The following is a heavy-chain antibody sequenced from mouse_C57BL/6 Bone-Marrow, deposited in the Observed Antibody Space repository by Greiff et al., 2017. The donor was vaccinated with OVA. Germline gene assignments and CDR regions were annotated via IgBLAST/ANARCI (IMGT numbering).Heavy chain of an antibody. Sequence: EVQRVESGAELVRPGASVKLSCTASGFNIKDDYMHWVKQRPEQGLEWIGWIDPENGDTEYASKFQGKATITADTSSNTAYLQLSSLTSEDTAVYYCTRGLPSFAYWGQGTLVTVSA. V-gene: IGHV14-4*01. J-gene: IGHJ3*01. CDR1: GFNIKDDY. CDR3: TRGLPSFAY. CDR2: IDPENGDT. D-gene: IGHD2-4*01.